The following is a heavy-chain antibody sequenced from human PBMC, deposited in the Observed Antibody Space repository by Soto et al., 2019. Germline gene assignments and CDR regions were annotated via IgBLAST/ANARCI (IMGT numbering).Heavy chain of an antibody. CDR1: GGTFSSYA. CDR3: ARDGYYDSSGYRSDFDY. V-gene: IGHV1-69*13. Sequence: SVKVSCKASGGTFSSYAISWVRQAPGQGLEWMGGIIPIFGTANYAQKFQGRVTITADESTSTAYMELSSLRSEDTAVYYCARDGYYDSSGYRSDFDYWGQGTLVTVSS. J-gene: IGHJ4*02. D-gene: IGHD3-22*01. CDR2: IIPIFGTA.